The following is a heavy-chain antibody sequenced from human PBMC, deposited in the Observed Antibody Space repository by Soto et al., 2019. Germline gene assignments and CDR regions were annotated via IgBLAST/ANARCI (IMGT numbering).Heavy chain of an antibody. J-gene: IGHJ4*02. D-gene: IGHD3-22*01. Sequence: PGGSLRLSCEASGFIFSGSAMQLVRQASGKGLEWVGRIRSKANSYATAYAASVKGRFSISRDESKNTAYLQMNSLKTEDTAVYYCTRHSPDEMIRKWGQGTQVTVSS. V-gene: IGHV3-73*01. CDR1: GFIFSGSA. CDR3: TRHSPDEMIRK. CDR2: IRSKANSYAT.